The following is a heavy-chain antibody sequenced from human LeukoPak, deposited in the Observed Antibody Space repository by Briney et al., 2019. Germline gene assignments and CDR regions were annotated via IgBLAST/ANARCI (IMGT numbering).Heavy chain of an antibody. CDR1: GFTVSSNY. V-gene: IGHV3-7*03. CDR2: IKQDGSEK. J-gene: IGHJ4*02. CDR3: ARDGPAAGLYFDY. Sequence: GGSLRLSCAASGFTVSSNYMSWVRQAPGKGLEWVASIKQDGSEKYYVDSVKGRFTIFRDNAKDSLYLQMNSLRVEDTAVYYCARDGPAAGLYFDYWGQGTLVTVSS. D-gene: IGHD6-13*01.